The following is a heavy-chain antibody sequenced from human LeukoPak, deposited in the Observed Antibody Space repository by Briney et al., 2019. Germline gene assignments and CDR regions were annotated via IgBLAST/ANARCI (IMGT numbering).Heavy chain of an antibody. Sequence: GGSLRLSCAASGFTFSSYGMSWVRQAPGKGLEWVSAISSSGGSTYYADSVKGRFTISRDNSKNTLYLQMNSLRAEDTAVYYCAKGGGYSSSWYLDYWGQGTLVTVSS. CDR2: ISSSGGST. J-gene: IGHJ4*02. CDR3: AKGGGYSSSWYLDY. D-gene: IGHD6-13*01. V-gene: IGHV3-23*01. CDR1: GFTFSSYG.